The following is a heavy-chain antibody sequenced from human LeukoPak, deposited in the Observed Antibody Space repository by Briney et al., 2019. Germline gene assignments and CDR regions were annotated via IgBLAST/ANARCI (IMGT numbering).Heavy chain of an antibody. Sequence: GGSLRLSCAASGFTFSDYYMSWIRQAPGKGLEWVSYISSSGSTIYYADSVKGRFTISRDNAKNSLYLQMNSLRAEDAAVYYCARGYYDSNGSDAFDIWGQGTMVTVSS. J-gene: IGHJ3*02. CDR2: ISSSGSTI. CDR1: GFTFSDYY. CDR3: ARGYYDSNGSDAFDI. D-gene: IGHD3-22*01. V-gene: IGHV3-11*04.